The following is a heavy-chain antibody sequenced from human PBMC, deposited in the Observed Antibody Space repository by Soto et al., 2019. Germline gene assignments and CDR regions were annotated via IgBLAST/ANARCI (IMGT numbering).Heavy chain of an antibody. Sequence: GGSLRLSCAASGFTFSSYAMSWVRQAPGKGLEWVSAISGSGGSTYYADSVKGRFTISRDNSKNTLYLQMNSLRAEDTAVYYCAREGRTHRSSWYRSNYGMDVWGQGTTVTVSS. CDR2: ISGSGGST. CDR1: GFTFSSYA. J-gene: IGHJ6*02. CDR3: AREGRTHRSSWYRSNYGMDV. D-gene: IGHD6-13*01. V-gene: IGHV3-23*01.